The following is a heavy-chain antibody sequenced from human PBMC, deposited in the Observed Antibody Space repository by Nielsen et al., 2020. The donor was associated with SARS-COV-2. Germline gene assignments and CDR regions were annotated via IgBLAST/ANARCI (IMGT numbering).Heavy chain of an antibody. J-gene: IGHJ6*02. V-gene: IGHV1-2*06. CDR2: INPYSGGT. CDR1: GYTFTDYY. CDR3: ARARATIFGLVMSYGMDV. Sequence: ASVKVSCKASGYTFTDYYIHWVRQAPGQGLECMGRINPYSGGTNYAQKFQGTVTMTRDASISTVYMELTSDDTAVYYCARARATIFGLVMSYGMDVWGQGTTVAVSS. D-gene: IGHD3/OR15-3a*01.